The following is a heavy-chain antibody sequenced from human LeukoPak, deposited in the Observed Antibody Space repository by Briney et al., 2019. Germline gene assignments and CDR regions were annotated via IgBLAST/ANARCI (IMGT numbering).Heavy chain of an antibody. J-gene: IGHJ4*02. CDR2: IYYSGST. Sequence: SETLSLTCTVSGGSISSGDYYWRWIRQPPGKGLEWIECIYYSGSTYYNPSPKSRFTISVDTSKNQFSLKLSSVTAVDTAVYYCARVLHCSSTSCYAFDYWGQGTLVTVSS. CDR1: GGSISSGDYY. D-gene: IGHD2-2*01. CDR3: ARVLHCSSTSCYAFDY. V-gene: IGHV4-30-4*01.